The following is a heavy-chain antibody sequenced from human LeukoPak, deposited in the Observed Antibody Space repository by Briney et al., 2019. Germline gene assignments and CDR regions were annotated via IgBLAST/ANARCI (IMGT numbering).Heavy chain of an antibody. J-gene: IGHJ4*02. Sequence: GASVKVSCKASGGNFSSYEISWVRQAPGQGLEWMGGIIPIFGTANYAQKFQGRVTITADKSTSTAYMELSSLRSEDTAVYYCARVIEMATTQTFDYWGQGTLVTVSS. CDR2: IIPIFGTA. CDR3: ARVIEMATTQTFDY. CDR1: GGNFSSYE. D-gene: IGHD5-24*01. V-gene: IGHV1-69*06.